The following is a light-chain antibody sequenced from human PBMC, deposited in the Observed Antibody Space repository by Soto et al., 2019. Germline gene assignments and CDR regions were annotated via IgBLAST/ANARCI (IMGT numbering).Light chain of an antibody. CDR3: QQYNNYPRT. CDR1: ESIRTW. J-gene: IGKJ1*01. V-gene: IGKV1-5*01. Sequence: DIHMTQSPSTLSASLGDRVTITFRASESIRTWLAWYQHKPGKAPKFLIYDASSLESGVPSRFSGSGSGTEFTLTISNLQPDDFATYFCQQYNNYPRTFGQGTKVDI. CDR2: DAS.